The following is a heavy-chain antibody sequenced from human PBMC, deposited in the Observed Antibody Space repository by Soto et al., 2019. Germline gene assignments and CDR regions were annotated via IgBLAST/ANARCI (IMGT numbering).Heavy chain of an antibody. CDR1: GFTFSYYG. CDR2: ISYDGSNK. Sequence: QVQLVESGGGVVQPGRSLRLSCATSGFTFSYYGLHWVRQAPGKGLQWVALISYDGSNKYYGDSVKGRFTISRDNSKSTLYLQMNSLRAEDTAVYYCARDANWGYWYFGLWGRGTLVTVSS. D-gene: IGHD7-27*01. V-gene: IGHV3-33*01. CDR3: ARDANWGYWYFGL. J-gene: IGHJ2*01.